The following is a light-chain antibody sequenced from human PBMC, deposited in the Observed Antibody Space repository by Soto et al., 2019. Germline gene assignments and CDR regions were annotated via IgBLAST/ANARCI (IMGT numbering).Light chain of an antibody. CDR1: QSVSNNY. J-gene: IGKJ1*01. V-gene: IGKV3-20*01. CDR2: GAS. CDR3: QQYGSSPRT. Sequence: EMVLTQPLRTLSLSPAERATLSCRASQSVSNNYLAWYQQNPGQAPRLLIYGASNRATGIPDRFSGSGSGTDFTLTISRLEPEDFAVYYCQQYGSSPRTFGQGTKVDI.